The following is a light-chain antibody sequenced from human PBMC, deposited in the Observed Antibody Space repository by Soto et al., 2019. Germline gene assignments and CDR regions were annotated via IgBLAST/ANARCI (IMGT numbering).Light chain of an antibody. J-gene: IGKJ5*01. CDR2: GAF. Sequence: EILLTQSPGTLSLSPGERVTLSCRASQSVISNYLAWYQQRPGQAPRFLIYGAFRRATGIPDRFSGSGSGTDFSLTISRLEPEDFAVYYCQQYSSVPITFGQGTRLEIK. CDR3: QQYSSVPIT. V-gene: IGKV3-20*01. CDR1: QSVISNY.